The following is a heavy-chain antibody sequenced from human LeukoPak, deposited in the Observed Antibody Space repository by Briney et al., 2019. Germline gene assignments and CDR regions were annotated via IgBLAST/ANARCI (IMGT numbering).Heavy chain of an antibody. V-gene: IGHV1-18*01. J-gene: IGHJ5*02. CDR3: ARLLDTAMVNSWFDP. D-gene: IGHD5-18*01. CDR1: GYTFTSYG. CDR2: ISAYNGNT. Sequence: SVKVXCKASGYTFTSYGISWVRQAPGQGLEWMGWISAYNGNTNYAQKLQGRVTMTTDTSTSTAYMELRSLRSDDTAVYYCARLLDTAMVNSWFDPWGQGTLVTVSS.